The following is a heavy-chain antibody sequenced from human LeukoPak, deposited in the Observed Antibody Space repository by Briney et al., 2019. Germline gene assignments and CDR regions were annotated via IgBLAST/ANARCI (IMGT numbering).Heavy chain of an antibody. CDR3: ARDLEGYFDY. Sequence: GGSLRLSCAASGFTVSRNYMSWVRQALGRGLEWVSVIYAGGTTYYADSVKGRFTISRDDSKNTLYLQMNRLTAEDTAVYYCARDLEGYFDYWGQGTLVTVSS. CDR1: GFTVSRNY. V-gene: IGHV3-53*01. D-gene: IGHD1-1*01. CDR2: IYAGGTT. J-gene: IGHJ4*02.